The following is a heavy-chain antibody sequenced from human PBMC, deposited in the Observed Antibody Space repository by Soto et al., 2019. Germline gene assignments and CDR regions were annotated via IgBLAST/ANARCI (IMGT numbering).Heavy chain of an antibody. CDR3: AKMGCSGGSCRLGYYFDY. Sequence: GGSLRLSCAASGFTFSSYAMSWVRQAPGKGLEWVSAISGSGGSTYYADSVKGRFTISRDNSKNTLYLQMNSLRAEDTAVYYCAKMGCSGGSCRLGYYFDYWGQGTLVTVSS. J-gene: IGHJ4*02. D-gene: IGHD2-15*01. CDR1: GFTFSSYA. CDR2: ISGSGGST. V-gene: IGHV3-23*01.